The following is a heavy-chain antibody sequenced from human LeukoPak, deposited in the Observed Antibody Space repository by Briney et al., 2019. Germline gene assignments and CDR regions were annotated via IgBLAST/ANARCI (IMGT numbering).Heavy chain of an antibody. V-gene: IGHV4-34*01. CDR3: ARDTGYSRSLDY. CDR2: INHSGST. J-gene: IGHJ4*02. CDR1: GGSFSGYY. Sequence: SETLSLTCAVYGGSFSGYYWSWIRQPPGKGLEWIGEINHSGSTNYNPSLKSRVTMSIDTSTNQFSLKLSSVTAADTAIYYCARDTGYSRSLDYWGQGTLVPVSS. D-gene: IGHD6-13*01.